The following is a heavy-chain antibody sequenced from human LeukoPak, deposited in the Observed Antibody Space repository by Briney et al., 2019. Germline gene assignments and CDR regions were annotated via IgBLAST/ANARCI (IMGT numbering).Heavy chain of an antibody. CDR1: GFTVSSNY. Sequence: GGSLRLSCAASGFTVSSNYMSWVRQAPGKGLEWVSVIYSGGSTYYADSVKGRFTISRDNSKNTLYLQMNSLRAEDTAVYYCAKGVVAYYYDSSGSNDAFDIWGQGTLVTVSS. J-gene: IGHJ3*02. V-gene: IGHV3-53*01. CDR3: AKGVVAYYYDSSGSNDAFDI. D-gene: IGHD3-22*01. CDR2: IYSGGST.